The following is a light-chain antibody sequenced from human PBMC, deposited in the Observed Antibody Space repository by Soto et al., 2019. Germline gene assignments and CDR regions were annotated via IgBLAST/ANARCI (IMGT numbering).Light chain of an antibody. CDR2: DNN. CDR1: SSNIGNNY. Sequence: QSVLTQPPSVSAAPGQKVTISCSGGSSNIGNNYVSWYLHLPGTAPKLLIYDNNLRPSGIPDRFSGSKSGTSATLGISGLQTGDEADYYCGTWDDTLGAGIFGGGTQLTVL. J-gene: IGLJ2*01. CDR3: GTWDDTLGAGI. V-gene: IGLV1-51*01.